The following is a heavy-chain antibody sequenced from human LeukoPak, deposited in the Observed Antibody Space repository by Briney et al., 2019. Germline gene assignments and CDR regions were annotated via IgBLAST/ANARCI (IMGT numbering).Heavy chain of an antibody. CDR1: GGSFSGYY. J-gene: IGHJ4*02. CDR3: ARGSSSANFDY. D-gene: IGHD6-6*01. V-gene: IGHV4-34*01. CDR2: INHSGST. Sequence: PSETLSLTCAVYGGSFSGYYWSWIRQPPGKGLEWIGEINHSGSTNYNPSLKSRVTISVDTSKNQFSLKLSSVPAADTAVYYCARGSSSANFDYWGQGTLVTVSS.